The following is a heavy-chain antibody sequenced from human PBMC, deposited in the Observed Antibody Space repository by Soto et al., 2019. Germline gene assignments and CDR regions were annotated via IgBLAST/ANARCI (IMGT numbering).Heavy chain of an antibody. V-gene: IGHV1-18*01. CDR1: GYTFTSYG. J-gene: IGHJ4*02. CDR3: ARDLAAGMIDY. CDR2: ISAHNGNT. D-gene: IGHD6-13*01. Sequence: ASVKVSCKASGYTFTSYGISWVRQAPGQGLEWMGWISAHNGNTKYAQKVQGRVTMTTDTSTSTAYMELRSLRSDDTAVYYCARDLAAGMIDYWAQGTLVTVSS.